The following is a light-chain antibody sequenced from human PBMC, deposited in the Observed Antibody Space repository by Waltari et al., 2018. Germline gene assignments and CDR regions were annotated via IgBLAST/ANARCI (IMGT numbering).Light chain of an antibody. J-gene: IGLJ2*01. CDR1: SSDIGRYNY. CDR2: DVT. CDR3: SSYMDTTALEL. V-gene: IGLV2-14*03. Sequence: QSALTQPACVSGSPGQSITISCTGTSSDIGRYNYFSYYQQHPAKAPKLIIFDVTNRPSGVSNRFSGSKSGNTASLFISGLQGEDEADYYCSSYMDTTALELFGGGTSLTVL.